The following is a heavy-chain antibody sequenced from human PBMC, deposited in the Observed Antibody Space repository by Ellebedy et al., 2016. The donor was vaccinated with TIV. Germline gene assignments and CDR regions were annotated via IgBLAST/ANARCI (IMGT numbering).Heavy chain of an antibody. D-gene: IGHD5-18*01. CDR2: IIPIFGTA. J-gene: IGHJ4*02. CDR3: ASTTDTAMGGGDY. V-gene: IGHV1-69*13. Sequence: SVKVSXXASGGTFSSYAISWVQQAPGQGLEWMGGIIPIFGTANYAQKFQGRVTITADESTSTAYMELSSLRSEDTAVYYCASTTDTAMGGGDYWGQGTLVTVSS. CDR1: GGTFSSYA.